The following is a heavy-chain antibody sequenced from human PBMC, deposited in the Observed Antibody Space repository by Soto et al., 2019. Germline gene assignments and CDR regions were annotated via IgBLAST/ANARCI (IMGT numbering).Heavy chain of an antibody. D-gene: IGHD3-22*01. J-gene: IGHJ3*01. CDR3: AKDRGEVGYYYDSSGYLGS. Sequence: GGSLRLSCAASGFTFSSYAMSWVRQAPGKGLEWVSAISGSGGSTYYADSVKGRFTISRDNSKNTLYLQMNSLRAEDTAVYYCAKDRGEVGYYYDSSGYLGSWGQGTMVTVSS. CDR2: ISGSGGST. CDR1: GFTFSSYA. V-gene: IGHV3-23*01.